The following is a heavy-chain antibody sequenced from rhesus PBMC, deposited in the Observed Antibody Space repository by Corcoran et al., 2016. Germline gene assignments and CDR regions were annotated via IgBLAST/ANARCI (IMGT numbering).Heavy chain of an antibody. CDR2: IYWEDDK. CDR3: ARRPGDSSGWSPYGLDS. V-gene: IGHV2-174*01. Sequence: QVTLKESGPALVKSTQTLTLTCSFSGFSLTTTGVGVGWIRQPQGKALEGLALIYWEDDKPDRTSLKKRLTIFKDTSNNQVVRIMTNMDPVDTATYYCARRPGDSSGWSPYGLDSWGQGVGVTVSS. J-gene: IGHJ6*01. CDR1: GFSLTTTGVG. D-gene: IGHD6S26*01.